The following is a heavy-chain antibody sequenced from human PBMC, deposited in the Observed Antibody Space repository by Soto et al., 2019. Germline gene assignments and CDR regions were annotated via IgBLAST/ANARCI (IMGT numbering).Heavy chain of an antibody. Sequence: SETLSLTCTVSGGSISSYYWSWIRQPPGKGLEWIGYIYYSGRTNYNPSLKSRVTISVDTSKNQFSLKLSSVTAADTSVYYCARLSLRYFDWSLKYWGQGTLVTVSS. CDR1: GGSISSYY. CDR3: ARLSLRYFDWSLKY. CDR2: IYYSGRT. V-gene: IGHV4-59*08. J-gene: IGHJ4*02. D-gene: IGHD3-9*01.